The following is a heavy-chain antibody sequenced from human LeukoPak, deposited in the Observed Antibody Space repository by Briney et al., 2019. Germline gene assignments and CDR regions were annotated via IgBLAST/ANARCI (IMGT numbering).Heavy chain of an antibody. J-gene: IGHJ4*02. Sequence: SVKVSCKASGYTFTGYYMHWVRQAPGQGLEWMGRIIPILGIANYAQKFQGRVTITADKSTSTAYMELSSLRSEDTAVYYCARSSSGYMDYWGQGTLVTVSS. V-gene: IGHV1-69*02. CDR2: IIPILGIA. CDR3: ARSSSGYMDY. CDR1: GYTFTGYY. D-gene: IGHD3-22*01.